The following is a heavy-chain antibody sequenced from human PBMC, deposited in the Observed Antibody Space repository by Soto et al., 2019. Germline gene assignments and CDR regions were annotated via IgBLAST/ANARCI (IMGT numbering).Heavy chain of an antibody. CDR1: GGSISSYF. D-gene: IGHD5-12*01. CDR3: ARGSDFLYYYGMDV. Sequence: SETLSLTCTVSGGSISSYFWTWIRQPPGKGLEWIGYIYYSGSTNYNPSLKSRVTMSVDTSKNQFSLKLSSVTAADTAVYYCARGSDFLYYYGMDVWGQGTTVTVSS. V-gene: IGHV4-59*01. J-gene: IGHJ6*02. CDR2: IYYSGST.